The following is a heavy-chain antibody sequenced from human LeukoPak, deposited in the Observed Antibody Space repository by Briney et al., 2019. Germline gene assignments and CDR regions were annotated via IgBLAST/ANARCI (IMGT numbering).Heavy chain of an antibody. CDR2: ISSDGGRV. Sequence: GGSLRLSCAASGFTFSSSAMHWVRQAPGKRLETVSAISSDGGRVYYGDSVKGRFTISRDNSKNTLYLQMGSLRADDMAVYYCARWAGTQLDFWGQGTLVTVSS. CDR1: GFTFSSSA. V-gene: IGHV3-64*02. D-gene: IGHD1-14*01. CDR3: ARWAGTQLDF. J-gene: IGHJ4*02.